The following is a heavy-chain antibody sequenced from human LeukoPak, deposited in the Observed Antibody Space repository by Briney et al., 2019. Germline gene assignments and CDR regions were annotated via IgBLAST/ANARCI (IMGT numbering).Heavy chain of an antibody. CDR2: IPSDGSYT. CDR1: GFNFNSHG. D-gene: IGHD4-17*01. Sequence: GGSLRLSCAASGFNFNSHGMHWVRQAPGKGLEWVALIPSDGSYTYYADSVEGRFTISRDNSKNTLSLQMNSVRPDDTAVYYCAKDRYGDYGPFDNWGQGTMVTVSS. V-gene: IGHV3-30*18. CDR3: AKDRYGDYGPFDN. J-gene: IGHJ3*02.